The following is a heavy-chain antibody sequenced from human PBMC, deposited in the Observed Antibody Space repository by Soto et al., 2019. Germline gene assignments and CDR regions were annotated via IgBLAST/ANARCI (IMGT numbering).Heavy chain of an antibody. V-gene: IGHV1-8*01. CDR1: GYSLTDNG. D-gene: IGHD2-8*01. Sequence: QAYLEQSGAEVQKPGASVKVSCKASGYSLTDNGMTWVRQASGQGLEYVGWISPDSGKTDYAQKIQGRVTMTSDTSINTVYMELSSLRSDDTAVYYCARVYGYYYYYMDVWGKGTMVTVSS. CDR3: ARVYGYYYYYMDV. CDR2: ISPDSGKT. J-gene: IGHJ6*03.